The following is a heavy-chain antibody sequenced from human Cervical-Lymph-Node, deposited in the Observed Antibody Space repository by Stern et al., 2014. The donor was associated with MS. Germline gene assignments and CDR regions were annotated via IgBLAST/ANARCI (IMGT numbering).Heavy chain of an antibody. J-gene: IGHJ3*02. V-gene: IGHV3-48*02. Sequence: EVQLVESGGGLVQPGGSLRLSCAASGFTFSDYSMNWVRQAPGKGLEWVSYISSESGTIYYADSLKGRFTISRDNAENSLYLQMNSLRDEDTAVYYCARDLVPAYRYNAFDIWGQGTMVTVSS. CDR1: GFTFSDYS. CDR3: ARDLVPAYRYNAFDI. D-gene: IGHD3-16*02. CDR2: ISSESGTI.